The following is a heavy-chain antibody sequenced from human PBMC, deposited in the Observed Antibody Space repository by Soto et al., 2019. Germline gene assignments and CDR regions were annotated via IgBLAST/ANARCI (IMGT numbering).Heavy chain of an antibody. D-gene: IGHD3-22*01. Sequence: SVKVSCKASGGTFSSYTISWVRQAPGQGLEWMGRIIPILGIANYAQKFQGRVTITADKSTSTAYMELSSLRSEDTAVYYCARGGYYDSSGYSAYYFDYWGQGTLVTVSS. CDR1: GGTFSSYT. J-gene: IGHJ4*02. V-gene: IGHV1-69*02. CDR3: ARGGYYDSSGYSAYYFDY. CDR2: IIPILGIA.